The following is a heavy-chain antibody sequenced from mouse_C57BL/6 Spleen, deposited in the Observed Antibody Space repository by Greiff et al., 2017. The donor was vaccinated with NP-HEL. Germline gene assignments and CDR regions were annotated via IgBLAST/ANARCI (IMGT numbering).Heavy chain of an antibody. V-gene: IGHV14-4*01. D-gene: IGHD1-1*01. CDR3: TITYEITTVVATRAMDY. J-gene: IGHJ4*01. CDR2: IDPENGDT. CDR1: GFNIKDDY. Sequence: VQLQQSGAELVRPGASVKLSCTASGFNIKDDYMHWVKQRPEQGLEWIGWIDPENGDTEYASKFQGKATITADTSSNTAYLQRSSLTSEDTAVYYCTITYEITTVVATRAMDYWGQGTSVTVSS.